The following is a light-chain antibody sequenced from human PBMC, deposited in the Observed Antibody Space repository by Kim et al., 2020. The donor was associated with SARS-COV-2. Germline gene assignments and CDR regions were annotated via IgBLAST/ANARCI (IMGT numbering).Light chain of an antibody. CDR2: DIS. CDR3: ATWDSSVSAEV. CDR1: DSDIGKNY. J-gene: IGLJ3*02. V-gene: IGLV1-51*01. Sequence: QSTLTQPPSLSAAPEQKVSISCSGSDSDIGKNYVSWYQQLPGTAPRLLIYDISKRPSGIPDRFSGSKSGTSATLGITGLQTEDEANYFCATWDSSVSAEVFGGGTQLTVL.